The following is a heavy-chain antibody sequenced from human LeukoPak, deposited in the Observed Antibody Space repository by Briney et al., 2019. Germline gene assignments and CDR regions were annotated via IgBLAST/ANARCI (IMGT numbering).Heavy chain of an antibody. V-gene: IGHV4-31*03. CDR1: GGSLSSGGYY. CDR2: IYYSGST. J-gene: IGHJ4*02. Sequence: SETLSLTCTVSGGSLSSGGYYWSWIRQHPGKGLEWIGYIYYSGSTYYNPSLKSRVTISVDTSKNQFSLKLSSVTAADTAVYYCARVPDSSGYPGDYYFDYWGQGTLVTVSS. CDR3: ARVPDSSGYPGDYYFDY. D-gene: IGHD3-22*01.